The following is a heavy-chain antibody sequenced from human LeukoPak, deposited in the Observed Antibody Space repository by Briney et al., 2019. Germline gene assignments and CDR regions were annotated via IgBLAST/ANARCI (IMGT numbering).Heavy chain of an antibody. Sequence: SETLSLTCTVSGGSINNFYWSWIRQSPGKGLEWIGYVHSSGRTDYNPSLRSRVSMSADTSKSQLSLRLTSVTAADTAVYICARHDEECPGEYCFLLSFDYWGPGSLVTVSS. J-gene: IGHJ4*01. D-gene: IGHD2-8*02. CDR1: GGSINNFY. CDR3: ARHDEECPGEYCFLLSFDY. V-gene: IGHV4-59*08. CDR2: VHSSGRT.